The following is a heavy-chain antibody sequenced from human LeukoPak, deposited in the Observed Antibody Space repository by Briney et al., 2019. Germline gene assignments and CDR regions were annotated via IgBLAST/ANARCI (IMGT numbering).Heavy chain of an antibody. Sequence: PSETLSLTCTVSGFTISSYYWSWIRQPPGKGLEWLGYIYYSGSTNYNPSLKSRVTISVDTSKNQFSLKLSSVTAADSAVYYCTRGFDWLAYFDYWGPGTLVTVSS. CDR2: IYYSGST. CDR1: GFTISSYY. J-gene: IGHJ4*02. CDR3: TRGFDWLAYFDY. V-gene: IGHV4-59*01. D-gene: IGHD3-9*01.